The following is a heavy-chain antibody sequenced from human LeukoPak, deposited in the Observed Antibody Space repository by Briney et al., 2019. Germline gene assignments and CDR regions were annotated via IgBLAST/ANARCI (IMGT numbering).Heavy chain of an antibody. CDR2: IRSGGTNE. CDR1: GFIFSNYA. D-gene: IGHD3-10*01. V-gene: IGHV3-30*02. J-gene: IGHJ4*02. Sequence: PGGSLRLSCAASGFIFSNYAMHWVRQAPGRGLEWVAFIRSGGTNEYYADSVKGRLSISRDNSKNTLYLQMNSLTPGDTAVYYCAKDPGRDDEEKYFDYWGQGTLVTVSS. CDR3: AKDPGRDDEEKYFDY.